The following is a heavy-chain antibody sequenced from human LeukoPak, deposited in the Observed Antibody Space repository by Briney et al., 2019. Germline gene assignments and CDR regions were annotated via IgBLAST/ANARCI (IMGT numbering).Heavy chain of an antibody. CDR2: INPKSGGR. J-gene: IGHJ5*02. CDR3: ARADRVDGGPYLIDP. Sequence: ASVTVSCEASGYTFTDYYIHWVRQAPGQGLEWMGWINPKSGGRNSAQKFQGRLTMTRDTSISTLYMELNWPTSDDTAIYYCARADRVDGGPYLIDPWGQGTLVTVSS. V-gene: IGHV1-2*02. CDR1: GYTFTDYY. D-gene: IGHD2-21*01.